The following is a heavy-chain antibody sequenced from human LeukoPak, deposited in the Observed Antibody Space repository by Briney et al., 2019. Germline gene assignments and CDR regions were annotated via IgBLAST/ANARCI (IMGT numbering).Heavy chain of an antibody. CDR2: IKQDGREK. Sequence: PGGSLRLSCAASQLTFSSYGITCLDQAPGKGWECKAKIKQDGREKYYVDCVKGRFTICRDNSKNSLYLQMNSLRAEDTAVYYCARGYTSPWDWAFDIWGQGTMVTVSS. J-gene: IGHJ3*02. CDR3: ARGYTSPWDWAFDI. V-gene: IGHV3-7*04. D-gene: IGHD6-19*01. CDR1: QLTFSSYG.